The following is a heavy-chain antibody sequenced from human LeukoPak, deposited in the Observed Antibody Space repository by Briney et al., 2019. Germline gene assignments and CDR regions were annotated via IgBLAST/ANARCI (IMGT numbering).Heavy chain of an antibody. CDR1: GGSISSYY. CDR2: IYISGST. J-gene: IGHJ4*02. V-gene: IGHV4-4*07. D-gene: IGHD2-2*01. CDR3: ARSPPGICSSTSCYLDY. Sequence: ASETLSLTCTVSGGSISSYYWSWLRQPAGKRLEWIGRIYISGSTNYNPSLKSRVTMSVDTSKNQFSLKLSSVTAADTAVYYCARSPPGICSSTSCYLDYWGQGTLVTVSS.